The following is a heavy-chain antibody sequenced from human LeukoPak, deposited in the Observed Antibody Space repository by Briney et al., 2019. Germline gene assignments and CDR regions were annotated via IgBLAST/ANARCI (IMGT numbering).Heavy chain of an antibody. J-gene: IGHJ4*02. V-gene: IGHV3-23*01. D-gene: IGHD1-20*01. CDR3: AKDKWKTIDY. CDR2: ISGSGGST. CDR1: VFPFSSYA. Sequence: GGSLRLYCTASVFPFSSYAMIWVRQAPGKGLECVSAISGSGGSTYYADSVKGRFTISRDNSKNTLYLQMNSLRAEDTAVYYCAKDKWKTIDYWGQGTLVTVSS.